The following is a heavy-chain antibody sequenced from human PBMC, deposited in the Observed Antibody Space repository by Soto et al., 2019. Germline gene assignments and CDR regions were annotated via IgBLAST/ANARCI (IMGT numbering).Heavy chain of an antibody. V-gene: IGHV3-33*01. Sequence: QVQLVESGGGVVQPGGSLRLSCVASGFTFSCYGMHWVRQAPGKGLEWVAVIWYDGNKKYYADSVKGRFTISRDNSKNTLYVQITSLRAEDTAVYYCARGLHSLFDYWGQGALVNVSS. CDR1: GFTFSCYG. D-gene: IGHD2-21*01. CDR3: ARGLHSLFDY. CDR2: IWYDGNKK. J-gene: IGHJ4*02.